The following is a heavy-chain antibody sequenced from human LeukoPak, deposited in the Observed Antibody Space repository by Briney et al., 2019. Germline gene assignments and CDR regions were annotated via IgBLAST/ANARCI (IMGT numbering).Heavy chain of an antibody. D-gene: IGHD3-3*01. V-gene: IGHV3-64*01. Sequence: PGGSLRLSCAASGFTFSSYSMHWVRQAPGKGLEYVSAISSNGGSTYYANSVKGRFTISRDNSKNTLYLQMGSLRAEDMAVYYCARDGVWSGYYGYFQHWGQGTLVTVSS. CDR2: ISSNGGST. CDR3: ARDGVWSGYYGYFQH. J-gene: IGHJ1*01. CDR1: GFTFSSYS.